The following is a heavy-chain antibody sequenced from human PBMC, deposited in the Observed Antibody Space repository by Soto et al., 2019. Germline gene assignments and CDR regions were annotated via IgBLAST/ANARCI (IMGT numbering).Heavy chain of an antibody. V-gene: IGHV1-69*02. D-gene: IGHD2-2*01. CDR3: ARGLGYGSTTTCYLPFAY. Sequence: QVQLVQSGAEVKKPGSSVKVSCKASGGTFSSYTISWVRQAPGQGLEWMGRIIPMLGITNYVQKFQGRVTITADRSTGTAYMEHSSVMSKDTAVYYGARGLGYGSTTTCYLPFAYWGQGTLVTVSS. J-gene: IGHJ4*02. CDR2: IIPMLGIT. CDR1: GGTFSSYT.